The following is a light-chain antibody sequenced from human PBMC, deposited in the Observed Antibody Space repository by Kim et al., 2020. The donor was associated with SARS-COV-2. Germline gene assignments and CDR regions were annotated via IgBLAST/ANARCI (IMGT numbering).Light chain of an antibody. V-gene: IGLV3-19*01. CDR2: GKN. CDR1: SLRSYY. Sequence: ALGQTVRITCQGDSLRSYYASWYQQKPRQAPVLVIYGKNNRPSGIPDRFSGSNSGNTASLTITGAQAEDEADYYCNSRDSSGNHLVFGGGTQLTVL. J-gene: IGLJ2*01. CDR3: NSRDSSGNHLV.